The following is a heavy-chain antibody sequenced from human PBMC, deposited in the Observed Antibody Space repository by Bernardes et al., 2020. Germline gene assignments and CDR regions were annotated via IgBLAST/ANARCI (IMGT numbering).Heavy chain of an antibody. J-gene: IGHJ6*04. V-gene: IGHV3-21*01. CDR2: ISSSSSYI. D-gene: IGHD6-6*01. Sequence: GGSLRLSCAASGFTFSSYSMNWVRQAPGKGLEWVSSISSSSSYIYYADSVKGRFTISRDNAKNSLYLQMNSLRAEDTAVYYCARDGGVVWQLVEEDYYYYYGMDVWGKGTTVTVSS. CDR3: ARDGGVVWQLVEEDYYYYYGMDV. CDR1: GFTFSSYS.